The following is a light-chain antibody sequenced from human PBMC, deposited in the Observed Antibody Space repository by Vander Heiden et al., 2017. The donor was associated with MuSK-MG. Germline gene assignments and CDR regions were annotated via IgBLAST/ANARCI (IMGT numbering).Light chain of an antibody. CDR2: GNN. CDR1: NSNLGAGVD. J-gene: IGLJ2*01. Sequence: QSVLTQPPSVSGAPGQRVTISCTGSNSNLGAGVDVHWYQQLPGTAPKLLIFGNNNRPSGVPDRFSGSKSGTAATLAITGLQPEDEADYYCQSYDSSLSGWLFGGGTKLTVL. V-gene: IGLV1-40*01. CDR3: QSYDSSLSGWL.